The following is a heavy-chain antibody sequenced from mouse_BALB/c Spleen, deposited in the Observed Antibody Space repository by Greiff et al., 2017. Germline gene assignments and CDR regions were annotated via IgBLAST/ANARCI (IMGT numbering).Heavy chain of an antibody. Sequence: VQLQQSGPGLVKPSQSLSLTCTVTGYSITSDYAWNWIRQFPGNKLEWMGYISYSGSTSYNPSLKSRISITRDTSKNQFFLQLNSVTTEDTATYYCARDGNHYAMDYWGQGTSVTVSS. J-gene: IGHJ4*01. D-gene: IGHD2-1*01. CDR2: ISYSGST. CDR1: GYSITSDYA. V-gene: IGHV3-2*02. CDR3: ARDGNHYAMDY.